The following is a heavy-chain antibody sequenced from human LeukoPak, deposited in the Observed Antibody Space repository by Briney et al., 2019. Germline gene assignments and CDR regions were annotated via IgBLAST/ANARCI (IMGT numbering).Heavy chain of an antibody. V-gene: IGHV3-7*01. CDR1: GFTFSSYW. CDR3: TRLGGSYYHY. J-gene: IGHJ4*02. CDR2: IKQDGSEK. Sequence: GGSLRLSCAASGFTFSSYWMSWVRQAPGKGLEWVANIKQDGSEKYYVDSVKGRFTISRDNAKKSLYLQMNSRRADDTAVYYCTRLGGSYYHYWGQGTLVTVSS. D-gene: IGHD1-26*01.